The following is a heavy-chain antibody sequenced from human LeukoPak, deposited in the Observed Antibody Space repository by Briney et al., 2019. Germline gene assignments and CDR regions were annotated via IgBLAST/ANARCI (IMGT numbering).Heavy chain of an antibody. CDR1: GFSFSSYN. Sequence: PGGSLRLSCAASGFSFSSYNMNWVRQAPGKGLEWVSSISSTSRYINFVDSVKGRFTISRDNAKNSLYLQMNSLRAEDTAVYYCARTAMVLHHFDYWGQGTLVTVSS. CDR3: ARTAMVLHHFDY. J-gene: IGHJ4*02. V-gene: IGHV3-21*01. D-gene: IGHD5-18*01. CDR2: ISSTSRYI.